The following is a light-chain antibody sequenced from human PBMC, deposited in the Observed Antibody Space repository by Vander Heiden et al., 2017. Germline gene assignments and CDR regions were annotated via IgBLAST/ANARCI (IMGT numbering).Light chain of an antibody. CDR3: QQYDNLPIT. CDR2: DAS. V-gene: IGKV1-33*01. Sequence: DIQMTQSPSSLPAFVVDRVTITCQASRDISNYLNWYQQKPGKAPKLLIYDASNLETGVPARFSGSGSGTDFTFTISSLQPEDIATYYCQQYDNLPITFGQGTRLEIK. CDR1: RDISNY. J-gene: IGKJ5*01.